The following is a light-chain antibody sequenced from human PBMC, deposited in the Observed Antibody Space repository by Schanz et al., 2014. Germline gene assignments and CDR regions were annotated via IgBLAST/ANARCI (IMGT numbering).Light chain of an antibody. V-gene: IGLV2-8*01. CDR1: SSDIGRYNY. CDR3: SSYTSSRLV. Sequence: QSALTQPPSASGSPGQSVTISCTGTSSDIGRYNYVSWYQHHPGKAPKLLIYDVTKRPSGVPDRFSGSKSGNTASLTVSGLQAEDEADYYCSSYTSSRLVFGGGTKLTVL. CDR2: DVT. J-gene: IGLJ2*01.